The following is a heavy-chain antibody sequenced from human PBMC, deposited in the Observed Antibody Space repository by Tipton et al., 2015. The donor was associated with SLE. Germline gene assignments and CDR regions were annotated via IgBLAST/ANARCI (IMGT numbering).Heavy chain of an antibody. Sequence: TLSLTCAVYGGSFSGYYWSWIRQPPGKGLEWIGEINHSGSTNYNPSLKSRVTISVDTSKNQFSLKLSSVTAADTAVYYCARGLGSGYCSSTSCEGVYWGQGTLVTVSS. CDR2: INHSGST. D-gene: IGHD2-2*01. V-gene: IGHV4-34*01. J-gene: IGHJ4*02. CDR1: GGSFSGYY. CDR3: ARGLGSGYCSSTSCEGVY.